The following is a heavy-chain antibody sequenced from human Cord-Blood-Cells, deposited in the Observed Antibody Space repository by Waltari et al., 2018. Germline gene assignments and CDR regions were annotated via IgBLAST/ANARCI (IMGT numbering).Heavy chain of an antibody. CDR3: ARASAGRWLHY. J-gene: IGHJ4*02. CDR2: ISYDGSNK. Sequence: QVQLVESGGGVVQPGRSLRLSCAASGFTFSSYAMHWVRQAPGKGLEWVAVISYDGSNKYYAVSVKGRFTISRDNSKTTLYLQMNSLRAEDTAVYYCARASAGRWLHYWGQGTLVTVSS. D-gene: IGHD3-10*01. CDR1: GFTFSSYA. V-gene: IGHV3-30-3*01.